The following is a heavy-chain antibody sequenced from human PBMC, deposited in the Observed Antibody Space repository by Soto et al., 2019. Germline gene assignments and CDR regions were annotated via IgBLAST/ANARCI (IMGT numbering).Heavy chain of an antibody. J-gene: IGHJ5*02. V-gene: IGHV4-34*01. CDR1: GGSFSGYY. CDR2: INHSGST. CDR3: ARDQCSGGSCYPVFP. Sequence: PSETLSLTYAVYGGSFSGYYWSWIRQPPGKGLEWIGEINHSGSTNYNPSLKSRVTISVDTSKNQFSLKLSSVTAADTAVYYCARDQCSGGSCYPVFPWGQGTLVTVSS. D-gene: IGHD2-15*01.